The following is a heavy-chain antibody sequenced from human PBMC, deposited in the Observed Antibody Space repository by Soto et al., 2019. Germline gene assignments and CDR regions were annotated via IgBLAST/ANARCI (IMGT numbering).Heavy chain of an antibody. V-gene: IGHV4-39*01. CDR3: ARAIKGELSDFDY. J-gene: IGHJ4*02. CDR1: GGSISSSSYY. Sequence: SETLSLTCTVSGGSISSSSYYWGWIRQPPGKGLEWIGSIYYSGSTYYNPSLKSRVNISVDTSKNQFSLKLSSVTAADTVVYYCARAIKGELSDFDYWGQGTLVTVSS. D-gene: IGHD3-16*02. CDR2: IYYSGST.